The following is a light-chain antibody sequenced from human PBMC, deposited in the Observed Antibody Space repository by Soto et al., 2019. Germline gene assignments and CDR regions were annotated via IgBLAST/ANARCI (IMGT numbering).Light chain of an antibody. CDR3: QHYHGYPFT. CDR2: DAS. CDR1: QSVNTW. J-gene: IGKJ3*01. Sequence: DIQRTQSPSTLSASVGARVTITCRASQSVNTWLAWYQQKPGKAPVLLIYDASSLKSGVPSRFSGSGSGTEFTLTITSLQPDDFAIYYCQHYHGYPFTFGPGTKVDIK. V-gene: IGKV1-5*01.